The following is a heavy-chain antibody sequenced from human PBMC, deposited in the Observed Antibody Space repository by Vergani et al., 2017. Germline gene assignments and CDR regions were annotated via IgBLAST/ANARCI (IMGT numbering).Heavy chain of an antibody. CDR3: ARLYGRDSSGSKYFDY. Sequence: EVQLVQSGTEVKKPGESLNISCQISRYIFTNYWIGWVRQMPGKALEWMGIIHPADSDTRYSPSFQGQVTISVDKSISTAYLQRSSLRASDSAMYYCARLYGRDSSGSKYFDYLGQGTLVTVSS. D-gene: IGHD3-22*01. CDR1: RYIFTNYW. V-gene: IGHV5-51*01. CDR2: IHPADSDT. J-gene: IGHJ4*02.